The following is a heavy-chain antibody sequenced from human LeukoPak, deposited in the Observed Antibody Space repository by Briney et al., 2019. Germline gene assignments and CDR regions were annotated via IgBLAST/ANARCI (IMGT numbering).Heavy chain of an antibody. V-gene: IGHV3-66*01. CDR3: ATYSSGRRGYYCDS. J-gene: IGHJ4*02. CDR2: SYSGNTT. Sequence: GGSLRLSCAASGFTVSSNYMSWVRQAPGKGLEWVAISYSGNTTYCADSVRGRFTISRDKSKNRLHLQMNSLRAEDTAVYYCATYSSGRRGYYCDSWGQGTLVTVSS. CDR1: GFTVSSNY. D-gene: IGHD6-19*01.